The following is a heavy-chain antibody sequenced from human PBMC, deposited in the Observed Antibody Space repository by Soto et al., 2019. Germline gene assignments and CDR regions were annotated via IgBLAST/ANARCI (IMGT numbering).Heavy chain of an antibody. Sequence: GGSLRLSCAASGFSFSSYAMNWVRQAPGRGLEWVSAICGTCGTTYYADSVKGRFTISRDNSKNTLYLQMNSLRAEDTAVYYYAKAGFDCTSTVCYNNWFDPWGLGTLVTVSS. D-gene: IGHD2-8*01. CDR2: ICGTCGTT. V-gene: IGHV3-23*01. CDR3: AKAGFDCTSTVCYNNWFDP. CDR1: GFSFSSYA. J-gene: IGHJ5*02.